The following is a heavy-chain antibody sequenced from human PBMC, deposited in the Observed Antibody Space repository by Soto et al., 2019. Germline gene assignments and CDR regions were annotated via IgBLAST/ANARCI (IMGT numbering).Heavy chain of an antibody. CDR1: GGTFSSYA. V-gene: IGHV1-69*13. J-gene: IGHJ3*02. D-gene: IGHD6-19*01. Sequence: SVKVSCKASGGTFSSYAISWVRQAPGQGLEWMGGIIPIFGTANYAQKFQGRVTITADESTSTAYMELSSLRSEDTAVYYCALREYSSGWYGDAFDIWGQGTMVTVSS. CDR2: IIPIFGTA. CDR3: ALREYSSGWYGDAFDI.